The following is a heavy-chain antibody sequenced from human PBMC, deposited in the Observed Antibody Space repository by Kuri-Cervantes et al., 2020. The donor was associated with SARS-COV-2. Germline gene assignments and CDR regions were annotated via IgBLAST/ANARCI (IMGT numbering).Heavy chain of an antibody. D-gene: IGHD6-13*01. CDR1: GGSICSSSYY. V-gene: IGHV4-39*07. Sequence: SETLSLTCTVSGGSICSSSYYWGWIRQPPGKGLEWIGSIYYSGSTYYNPSLKSRVTISVDRSKNQFSLKLSSVTAADTAVYYCARDSRVGIAAAGLYYWGQGTLVTVSS. CDR3: ARDSRVGIAAAGLYY. CDR2: IYYSGST. J-gene: IGHJ4*02.